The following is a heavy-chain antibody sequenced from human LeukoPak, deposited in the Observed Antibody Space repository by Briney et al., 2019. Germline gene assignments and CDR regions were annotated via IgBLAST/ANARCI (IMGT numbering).Heavy chain of an antibody. CDR3: ARGATDVTRWFDP. J-gene: IGHJ5*02. V-gene: IGHV3-21*01. CDR2: ISRASESI. CDR1: GFTFSDYS. Sequence: GGSLRLSCAASGFTFSDYSVHWVRQAPGKGLEWVSIISRASESIFYADSVKGRFTISRDNAKNSLYLQMNGLRAEDTAVYYCARGATDVTRWFDPWGQGTRVTVSS. D-gene: IGHD1-1*01.